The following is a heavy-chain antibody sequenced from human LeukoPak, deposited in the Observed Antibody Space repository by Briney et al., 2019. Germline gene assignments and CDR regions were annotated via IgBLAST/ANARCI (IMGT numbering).Heavy chain of an antibody. V-gene: IGHV1-8*01. D-gene: IGHD3-10*01. CDR3: ARVLLWFGELFSGMDV. CDR1: GYTFTSYD. Sequence: ASVKVSCKASGYTFTSYDINWVRQATGQGLEWMGWMNPNSGNTGYAQKFQGRVTMTRNTSISTAYMELSSLRSDDTAVYYCARVLLWFGELFSGMDVWGQGTTVTVSS. J-gene: IGHJ6*02. CDR2: MNPNSGNT.